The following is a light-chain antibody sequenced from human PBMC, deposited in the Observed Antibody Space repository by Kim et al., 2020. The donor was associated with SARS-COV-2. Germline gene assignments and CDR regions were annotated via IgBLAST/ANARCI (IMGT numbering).Light chain of an antibody. Sequence: GGKIRSTNQGEDMRSNYARWYQQKQGKGPVLVINDKKNRPPAIAERVSGASSGSTAAFTITRGKAEDEDEYYCNTPDDSGNHLVFGGGTQLTVL. CDR3: NTPDDSGNHLV. CDR2: DKK. J-gene: IGLJ2*01. V-gene: IGLV3-19*01. CDR1: DMRSNY.